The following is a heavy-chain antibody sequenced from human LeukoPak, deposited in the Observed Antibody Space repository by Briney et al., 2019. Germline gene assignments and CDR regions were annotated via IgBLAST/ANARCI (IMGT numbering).Heavy chain of an antibody. CDR3: ARDAAIVGAHDNWFDP. CDR1: GYTFTGYY. D-gene: IGHD1-26*01. Sequence: ASVKVSCKASGYTFTGYYMHWVRQAPGQGLEWMGWINPNSGGTNYAQKFQGRVTMTRDTSISTAYMELSRLRSDDTAVYYRARDAAIVGAHDNWFDPWGQGTLVTVSS. V-gene: IGHV1-2*02. CDR2: INPNSGGT. J-gene: IGHJ5*02.